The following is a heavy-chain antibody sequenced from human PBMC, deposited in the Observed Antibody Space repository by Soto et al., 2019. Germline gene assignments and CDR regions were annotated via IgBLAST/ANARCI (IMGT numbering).Heavy chain of an antibody. D-gene: IGHD4-17*01. V-gene: IGHV3-64*07. J-gene: IGHJ4*02. Sequence: EVQLVESGGGLVQPGGSLRLSCAASGFTFSSSAMHWVRQAPGKGLEYVSGISSDGSRRYYADSVRARFTISRDNSNNTPVLRMDRLRDEDMAVYFCARKSCDFGSGDFCYYFDHWGQGALVTLSS. CDR3: ARKSCDFGSGDFCYYFDH. CDR2: ISSDGSRR. CDR1: GFTFSSSA.